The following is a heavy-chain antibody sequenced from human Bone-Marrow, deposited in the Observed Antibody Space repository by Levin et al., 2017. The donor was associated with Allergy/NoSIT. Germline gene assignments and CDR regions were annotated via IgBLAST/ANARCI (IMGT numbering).Heavy chain of an antibody. CDR1: GGSISSSSFY. CDR2: IYYSGSP. D-gene: IGHD2-2*01. CDR3: ARDRYCSSTSCYPAPLLDY. J-gene: IGHJ4*02. Sequence: TASETLSLTCTVSGGSISSSSFYWGWIRQPPGKGLEWIGSIYYSGSPYYNPSLKNRVTISVDTSKNQFSLKLSSVTAADSAVYYCARDRYCSSTSCYPAPLLDYWGQGTLVTVSS. V-gene: IGHV4-39*07.